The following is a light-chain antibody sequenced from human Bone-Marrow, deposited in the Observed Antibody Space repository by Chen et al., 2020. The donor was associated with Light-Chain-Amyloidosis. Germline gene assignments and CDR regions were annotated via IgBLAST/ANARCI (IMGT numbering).Light chain of an antibody. V-gene: IGKV1-5*03. CDR2: KAS. CDR1: QSISIW. J-gene: IGKJ1*01. CDR3: QQFINYS. Sequence: DIQMTPSPSTLAASVGDIVTITCRASQSISIWLAGYQQKPGKAPKLLIYKASTLESGVPSRFNGSGAGADFTLTISVLQPDDFATYYCQQFINYSFGQGTKVEIK.